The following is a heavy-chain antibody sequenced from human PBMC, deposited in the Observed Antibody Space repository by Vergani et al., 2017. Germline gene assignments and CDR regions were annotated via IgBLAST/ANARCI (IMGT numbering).Heavy chain of an antibody. Sequence: QLQLQESDSRLVNPSQTLSLTCTLSGDAISRDTYSWNWVRQPPGKPLEWIGSVYYSGTTYYNPTLGRRGTMSIDKSKNHFSLTLSAVTAADSAFYFCARGQTGYSRDWSTYFFYMDVWGKGTTVTVSS. CDR2: VYYSGTT. J-gene: IGHJ6*03. CDR1: GDAISRDTYS. V-gene: IGHV4-30-2*01. D-gene: IGHD6-19*01. CDR3: ARGQTGYSRDWSTYFFYMDV.